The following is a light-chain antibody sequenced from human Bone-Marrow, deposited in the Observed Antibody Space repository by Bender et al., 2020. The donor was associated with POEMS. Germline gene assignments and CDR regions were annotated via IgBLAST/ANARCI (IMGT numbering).Light chain of an antibody. CDR2: DVS. CDR3: CSYADNSVWV. V-gene: IGLV2-11*01. CDR1: SRDVGDYHY. J-gene: IGLJ3*02. Sequence: QSALTQPRSVSGSPGQSVTISCTGTSRDVGDYHYVSWYQQHPGKPPKVMVYDVSKRPSGVPNRFSGSKSDNTASLTISGLQAEDEADFYCCSYADNSVWVFGGGTKLTVL.